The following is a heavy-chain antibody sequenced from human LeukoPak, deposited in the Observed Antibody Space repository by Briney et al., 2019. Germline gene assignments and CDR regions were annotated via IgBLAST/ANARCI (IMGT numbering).Heavy chain of an antibody. CDR1: GGTFSSYA. CDR2: IIPIFGTA. J-gene: IGHJ5*02. CDR3: ARGSGGYYDSSDESFDP. D-gene: IGHD3-22*01. V-gene: IGHV1-69*01. Sequence: ASVKVSCKASGGTFSSYAISWVRQAPGQGLEWMGGIIPIFGTANYAQKFQGRVTITADESTSTAYMELSSLRSEDTAVYYCARGSGGYYDSSDESFDPWGQGTLVTVS.